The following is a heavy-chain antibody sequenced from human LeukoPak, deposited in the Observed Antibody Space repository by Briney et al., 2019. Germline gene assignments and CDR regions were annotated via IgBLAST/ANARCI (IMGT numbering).Heavy chain of an antibody. J-gene: IGHJ5*02. V-gene: IGHV1-2*02. CDR2: INPNSGGT. D-gene: IGHD6-19*01. Sequence: ASVKVSCKASGYTFTGYFMHWVRQAPGQGLEWMGWINPNSGGTNYAQKFQGRVTMTRDTSISTAYMELSRLRSDDTAVYYCARDWGIAVAGGVSWGQGTLVTVSS. CDR3: ARDWGIAVAGGVS. CDR1: GYTFTGYF.